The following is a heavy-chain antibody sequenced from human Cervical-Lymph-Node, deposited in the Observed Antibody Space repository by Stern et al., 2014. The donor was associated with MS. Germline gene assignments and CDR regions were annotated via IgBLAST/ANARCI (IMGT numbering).Heavy chain of an antibody. V-gene: IGHV1-8*01. J-gene: IGHJ4*02. CDR1: GYTFTSYD. Sequence: VQLVESGAEVKKPGASVKVSCKASGYTFTSYDINWVRQGTGQGLEWMGWMNPYSGNAVYAQKFQGRVTMTRDTSTSTAYLELTSLRSEDTAVFYCARGRELLSLDYWGQGTLFTVSS. CDR3: ARGRELLSLDY. D-gene: IGHD1-26*01. CDR2: MNPYSGNA.